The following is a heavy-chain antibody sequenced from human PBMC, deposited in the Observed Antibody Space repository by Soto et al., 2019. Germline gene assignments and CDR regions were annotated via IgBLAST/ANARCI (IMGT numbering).Heavy chain of an antibody. D-gene: IGHD1-26*01. Sequence: VQLVESGGGVVQPGRSLRLSCAASGFTFSSYEMNWVRQAPGKGLEWVSYISSSGSTIYYADSVKGRFTISRDNAKNSLYLQMNSLRAEDTAVYYCASWGGSYYAPHGSDYWGQGTLVTVSS. CDR3: ASWGGSYYAPHGSDY. J-gene: IGHJ4*02. V-gene: IGHV3-48*03. CDR1: GFTFSSYE. CDR2: ISSSGSTI.